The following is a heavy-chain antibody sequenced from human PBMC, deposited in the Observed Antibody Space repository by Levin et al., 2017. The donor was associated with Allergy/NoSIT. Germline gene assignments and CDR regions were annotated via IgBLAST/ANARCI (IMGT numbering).Heavy chain of an antibody. CDR1: GYTFSGYY. J-gene: IGHJ4*02. CDR2: INPKSGGT. D-gene: IGHD3-16*01. CDR3: ARDGGVGNFFTH. Sequence: ASVKVSCKASGYTFSGYYLHWVRQAPGQGLEWMGWINPKSGGTNYAQKFQGRVTMTWDTSITKAYMELSRLRSDDSAMYFCARDGGVGNFFTHWGQGTLVTVSS. V-gene: IGHV1-2*02.